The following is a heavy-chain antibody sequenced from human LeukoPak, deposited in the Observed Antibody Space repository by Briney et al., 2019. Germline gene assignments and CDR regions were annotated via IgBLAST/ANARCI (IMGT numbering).Heavy chain of an antibody. CDR3: ARDRSGPFDY. CDR1: GFTFDDYD. J-gene: IGHJ4*02. CDR2: INRNGGST. V-gene: IGHV3-20*04. Sequence: GGSLRLSCAASGFTFDDYDMSWVRQAPGKGLEWVSGINRNGGSTGYADSVKGRFTISRDNAKNSPYLQMNSLRAEDTALYYCARDRSGPFDYWGQGTLVTVSS.